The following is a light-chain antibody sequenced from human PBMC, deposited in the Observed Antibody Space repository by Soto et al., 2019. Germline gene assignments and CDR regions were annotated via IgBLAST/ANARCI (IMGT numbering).Light chain of an antibody. CDR1: QSIVTY. V-gene: IGKV1-39*01. Sequence: DIQMTQSPSSLSASVGDRVTISCRASQSIVTYLNWYQQKPGKAPNLLVYAASSLQNAVPSRFSCSGSGTDFTLTINTLQPEDFSTYYCQQTFSHPYSLGQGTKLEI. CDR2: AAS. CDR3: QQTFSHPYS. J-gene: IGKJ2*01.